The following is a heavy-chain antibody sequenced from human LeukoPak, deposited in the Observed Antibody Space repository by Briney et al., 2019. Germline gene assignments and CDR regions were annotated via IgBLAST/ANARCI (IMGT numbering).Heavy chain of an antibody. CDR1: GGSFSGYY. Sequence: SSETLSLTCAVYGGSFSGYYWSWIRQPPGKGLEWIGEINHRGSNNYTPSLKSRGTISVDTSKYQFSLKLSSVTAADTAVYYCARGRIAARPFDYWGQGTLVTVSS. J-gene: IGHJ4*02. CDR3: ARGRIAARPFDY. D-gene: IGHD6-6*01. V-gene: IGHV4-34*01. CDR2: INHRGSN.